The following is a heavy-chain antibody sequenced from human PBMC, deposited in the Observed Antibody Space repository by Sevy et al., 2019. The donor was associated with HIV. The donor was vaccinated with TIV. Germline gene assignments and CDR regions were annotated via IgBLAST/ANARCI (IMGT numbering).Heavy chain of an antibody. CDR1: EFTFSRYW. J-gene: IGHJ4*02. V-gene: IGHV3-23*01. CDR2: ISGSGGST. D-gene: IGHD6-13*01. CDR3: EAIATAGRDY. Sequence: GGSLRLSCATSEFTFSRYWMTWVHQAPGKGLEWVSTISGSGGSTYYADSVKGRFTISRDNSKNTLDLQMNSLRAEDTAVYYCEAIATAGRDYWGQGTLVTVSS.